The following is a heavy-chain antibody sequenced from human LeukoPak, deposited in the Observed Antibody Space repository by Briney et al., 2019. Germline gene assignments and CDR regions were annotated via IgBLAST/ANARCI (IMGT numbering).Heavy chain of an antibody. D-gene: IGHD6-19*01. CDR2: ISAYNGNT. CDR3: ARDLIGIAVASGKPYYFDY. CDR1: GYTLTSYG. J-gene: IGHJ4*02. V-gene: IGHV1-18*01. Sequence: ASVKVSCKASGYTLTSYGISWVRQAPGQGLEWMGWISAYNGNTNYAQKLQGRVTMTTDTSTSTAYMELRSLRSDDTAVYYCARDLIGIAVASGKPYYFDYWGQGTLVTVSS.